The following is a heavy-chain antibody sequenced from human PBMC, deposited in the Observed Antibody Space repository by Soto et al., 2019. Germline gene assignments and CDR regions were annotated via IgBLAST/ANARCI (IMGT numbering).Heavy chain of an antibody. CDR3: AREVWVDTDSTNPGGMDV. V-gene: IGHV4-31*03. D-gene: IGHD5-18*01. Sequence: TLSLTFTVSGGSISSGGYYWSWIRQHPGKGLEWIGYIYYSGSTYYNPSLKSRVTISVDTSKNQFSLKLSSVTAADTAVYYCAREVWVDTDSTNPGGMDVWGQGTTVTVSS. CDR2: IYYSGST. CDR1: GGSISSGGYY. J-gene: IGHJ6*02.